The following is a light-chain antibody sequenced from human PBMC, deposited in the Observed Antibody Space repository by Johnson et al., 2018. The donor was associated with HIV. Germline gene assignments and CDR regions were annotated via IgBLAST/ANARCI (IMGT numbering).Light chain of an antibody. CDR2: ESN. CDR1: SSNIGNNY. Sequence: QSVLTQPPSVSAAPGQKVTISCSGSSSNIGNNYVSWYQQLPGTAPKLLIYESNKRPSGIPDRFSGSKSGTSATLGITGLQTGDEADYYCGTWDSSLSAGVVFGTGTKVTVL. V-gene: IGLV1-51*02. J-gene: IGLJ1*01. CDR3: GTWDSSLSAGVV.